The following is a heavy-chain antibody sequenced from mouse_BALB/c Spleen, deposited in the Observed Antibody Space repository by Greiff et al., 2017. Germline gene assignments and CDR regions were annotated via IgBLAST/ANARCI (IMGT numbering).Heavy chain of an antibody. CDR1: GYSITSDYA. D-gene: IGHD2-10*02. CDR3: ARGGPYGNYGDY. Sequence: EVHLVESGPGLVKPSQSLSLTCTVTGYSITSDYAWNWIRQFPGNKLEWMGYISYSGSTSYNPSLKSRISITRDTSKNQFFLQLNSVTTEDTATYYCARGGPYGNYGDYWGQGTSVTVSS. J-gene: IGHJ4*01. V-gene: IGHV3-2*02. CDR2: ISYSGST.